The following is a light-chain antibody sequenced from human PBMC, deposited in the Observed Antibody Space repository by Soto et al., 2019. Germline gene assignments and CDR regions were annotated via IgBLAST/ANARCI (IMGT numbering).Light chain of an antibody. Sequence: DIQMTQSPSSLSASVGDRVTITCQASQDISNYLNWYQHKPGKAPKILIYDASTLETGVPSRFSGSGYGTDFTFTISSLQPEDIATYYCLQFNNLPTFCGRTKV. CDR2: DAS. CDR3: LQFNNLPT. CDR1: QDISNY. J-gene: IGKJ4*01. V-gene: IGKV1-33*01.